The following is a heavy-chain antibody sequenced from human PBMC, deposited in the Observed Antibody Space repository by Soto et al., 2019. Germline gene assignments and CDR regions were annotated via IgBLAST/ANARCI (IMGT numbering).Heavy chain of an antibody. CDR1: GYTFTTYW. Sequence: GESLKISCKGSGYTFTTYWIGWVRQMPGKGLEWMGIVYPRDSDTRYSPSFQGQVTVSADKSISTAYLQWSSLKASDTAMYYCXRLTGSSSGGSHYGVDVWGQGTTVTVSS. CDR2: VYPRDSDT. J-gene: IGHJ6*02. V-gene: IGHV5-51*01. D-gene: IGHD6-6*01. CDR3: XRLTGSSSGGSHYGVDV.